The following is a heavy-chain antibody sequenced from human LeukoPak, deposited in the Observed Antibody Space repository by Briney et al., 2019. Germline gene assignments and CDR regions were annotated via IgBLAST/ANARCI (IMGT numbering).Heavy chain of an antibody. J-gene: IGHJ4*02. CDR3: AREGDYDSSGYGFDY. V-gene: IGHV3-48*03. D-gene: IGHD3-22*01. CDR2: ISSSGSTI. Sequence: GESLKISCAASGFTFSSYEMNWVRQAPGKGLEWVSYISSSGSTIYYADSVKGRFTISRDNAKNSLYLQMNSLRAEDTAVYYCAREGDYDSSGYGFDYWGQGTLVTVSS. CDR1: GFTFSSYE.